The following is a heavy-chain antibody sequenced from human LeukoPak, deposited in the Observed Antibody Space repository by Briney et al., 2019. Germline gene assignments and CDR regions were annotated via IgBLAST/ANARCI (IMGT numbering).Heavy chain of an antibody. V-gene: IGHV3-21*01. Sequence: GGSLRLSCAASGFTFSSYSMNWVRQAPGKGLEWVSSISSSSSYIYYADSVKGRFTISRDNAKNSLYLQMNSLRAEDTAVYYCARDRWTEVDSFDIWGQGTMVTVSS. CDR3: ARDRWTEVDSFDI. D-gene: IGHD1-1*01. CDR2: ISSSSSYI. CDR1: GFTFSSYS. J-gene: IGHJ3*02.